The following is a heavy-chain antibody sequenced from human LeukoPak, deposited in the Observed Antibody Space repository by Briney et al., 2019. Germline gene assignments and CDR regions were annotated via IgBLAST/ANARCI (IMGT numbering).Heavy chain of an antibody. D-gene: IGHD5-12*01. J-gene: IGHJ4*02. CDR3: AGVRYGGYAGGSDY. CDR1: GGSFSGYY. CDR2: INHSGST. Sequence: SETLSLTCAVYGGSFSGYYWSWIRQPPGKGLEWIGEINHSGSTNYNPSLKSRVTISVDTSKNQFSLKLSSVTAADTAVYYCAGVRYGGYAGGSDYWGQGTLVTVSS. V-gene: IGHV4-34*01.